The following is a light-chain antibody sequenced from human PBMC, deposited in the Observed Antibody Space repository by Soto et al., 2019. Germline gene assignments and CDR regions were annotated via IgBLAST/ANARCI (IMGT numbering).Light chain of an antibody. CDR3: QQYASLPIT. Sequence: DIQMTQSPSSLSASVVDRVTITCQASQDISNYLNWYQQKPGKAPKLLIYDASNLQTGVPSRFSGSGSGTDFTFTIHSLQPEDSATYYCQQYASLPITFGQGTRLEIK. CDR1: QDISNY. J-gene: IGKJ5*01. V-gene: IGKV1-33*01. CDR2: DAS.